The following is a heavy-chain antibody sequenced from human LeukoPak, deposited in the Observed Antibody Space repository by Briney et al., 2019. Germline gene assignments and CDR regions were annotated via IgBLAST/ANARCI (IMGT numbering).Heavy chain of an antibody. V-gene: IGHV3-21*05. D-gene: IGHD4-23*01. CDR3: ARDYGGSSPFDY. CDR2: ISSSGSDI. CDR1: GFTFSSYY. J-gene: IGHJ4*02. Sequence: GGSLRLSCAASGFTFSSYYMNWVRQAPGKGLEWVSYISSSGSDIYYADSVKGRFTISRDNAKNSLYLHMNSLRAEDTAVYYCARDYGGSSPFDYWGQGTLVTVSS.